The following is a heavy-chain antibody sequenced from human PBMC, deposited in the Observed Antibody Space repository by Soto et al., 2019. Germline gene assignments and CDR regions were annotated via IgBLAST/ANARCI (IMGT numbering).Heavy chain of an antibody. CDR2: ISYDGSNK. CDR3: AKPTVTTFYYYYYMDV. D-gene: IGHD4-4*01. Sequence: GGSLRLSCAASGFTFSSYGMHWVRQAPGKGLEWVAVISYDGSNKYYADSVKGRFTISRDNSKNTLYLQMNSLRAEDTAVYYCAKPTVTTFYYYYYMDVWGKGTTVTVSS. J-gene: IGHJ6*03. CDR1: GFTFSSYG. V-gene: IGHV3-30*18.